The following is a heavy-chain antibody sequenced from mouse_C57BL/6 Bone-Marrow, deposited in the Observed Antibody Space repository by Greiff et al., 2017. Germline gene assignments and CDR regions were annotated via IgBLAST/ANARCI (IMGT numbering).Heavy chain of an antibody. V-gene: IGHV10-3*01. CDR2: ISSKSSNYAT. CDR1: GFTFNTYA. CDR3: VRDRSYAMDY. J-gene: IGHJ4*01. Sequence: EVQLVESGGGLVQPKGSLKLSCAASGFTFNTYAMHWVRQAPGTGLEWVARISSKSSNYATYYADSVKDRFTISRDDSQSMLYLQMNNLKTEDTAMYYCVRDRSYAMDYWGQGTSVTVSS.